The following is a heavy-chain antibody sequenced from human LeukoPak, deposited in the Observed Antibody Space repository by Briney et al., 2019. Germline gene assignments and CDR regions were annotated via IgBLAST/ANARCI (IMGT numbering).Heavy chain of an antibody. J-gene: IGHJ5*02. Sequence: SETLSLTCAVYGGSFSGYYWSWIRQPPGKGLEWIGEINHSGSTNYNPSLKSRVTISVDTSKNQFSLKLSSVTAADTAVYYCAGGGYSYGYGKGWFDPWGQGTLVTVSS. CDR1: GGSFSGYY. CDR3: AGGGYSYGYGKGWFDP. D-gene: IGHD5-18*01. CDR2: INHSGST. V-gene: IGHV4-34*01.